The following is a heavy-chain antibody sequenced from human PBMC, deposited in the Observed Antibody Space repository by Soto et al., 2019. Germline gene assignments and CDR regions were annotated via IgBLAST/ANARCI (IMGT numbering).Heavy chain of an antibody. D-gene: IGHD4-4*01. CDR1: GYTFSVYH. J-gene: IGHJ6*02. CDR3: AKELQRGMDV. Sequence: ASVKVSCKASGYTFSVYHVHWVRQAPGQGLEWMGWVHPNSGGTNYAQSFEGRVTMTRDTSINTAYMELSRLTSDDTAVYYCAKELQRGMDVWGQGTTVTVSS. CDR2: VHPNSGGT. V-gene: IGHV1-2*02.